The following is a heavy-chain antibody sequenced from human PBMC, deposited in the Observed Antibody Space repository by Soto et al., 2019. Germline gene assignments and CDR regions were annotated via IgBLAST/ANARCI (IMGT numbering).Heavy chain of an antibody. CDR1: GFTFSSYA. Sequence: EVQLLESGGGLVQPGGSLRLSCAASGFTFSSYAMSWVRQAPGKGLEWVSAISGSGRSPYYADSVKGRFTISRDNSKNTLYRQMNSLRAEDTAVYYCAKPGLVPAADWYFDLGGRGTLVTVSS. J-gene: IGHJ2*01. V-gene: IGHV3-23*01. D-gene: IGHD2-2*01. CDR2: ISGSGRSP. CDR3: AKPGLVPAADWYFDL.